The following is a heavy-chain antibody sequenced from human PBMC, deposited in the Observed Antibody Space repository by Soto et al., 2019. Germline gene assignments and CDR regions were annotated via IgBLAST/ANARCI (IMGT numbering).Heavy chain of an antibody. CDR2: IYYSEST. D-gene: IGHD6-13*01. V-gene: IGHV4-59*01. Sequence: SETLSLTCTVSGGSISRYYWSWIRQSPGKELEWLGYIYYSESTNYNPSHKSRITMSVDMSKNQFSLKLSSVTAADTAVYYCSTYPRLPAGGAGYFDYWGQG. J-gene: IGHJ4*02. CDR1: GGSISRYY. CDR3: STYPRLPAGGAGYFDY.